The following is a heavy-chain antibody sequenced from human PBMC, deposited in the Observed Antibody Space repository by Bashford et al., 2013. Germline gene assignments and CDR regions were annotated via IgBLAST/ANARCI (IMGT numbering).Heavy chain of an antibody. Sequence: GSLRLSCAASGFTFSRSEMNWVRQAPGTGLEWVSYTSSGGDTIYYADSVKGRFTISRDNAKNSLFLQMNNLRAEDTAVYYCDEKYWNPGGAFDYVGPGNPGHRLL. D-gene: IGHD1-1*01. V-gene: IGHV3-48*03. J-gene: IGHJ4*02. CDR2: TSSGGDTI. CDR1: GFTFSRSE. CDR3: DEKYWNPGGAFDY.